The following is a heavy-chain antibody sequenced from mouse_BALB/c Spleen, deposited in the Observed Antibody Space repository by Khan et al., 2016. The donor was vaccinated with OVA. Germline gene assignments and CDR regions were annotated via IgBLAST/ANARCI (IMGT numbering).Heavy chain of an antibody. J-gene: IGHJ4*01. D-gene: IGHD2-14*01. CDR1: GYSITSDYA. V-gene: IGHV3-2*02. Sequence: EVQLVESGPGLVKPSQSLSLTCTVTGYSITSDYAWNWIRQFPGNKLEWMGYISPSGSTSYNPSFKSRISFTRDTSKNQFFLQLKSVTTEDTATYYCARSLYYSYGYAFDYWGRGTSVTVSS. CDR3: ARSLYYSYGYAFDY. CDR2: ISPSGST.